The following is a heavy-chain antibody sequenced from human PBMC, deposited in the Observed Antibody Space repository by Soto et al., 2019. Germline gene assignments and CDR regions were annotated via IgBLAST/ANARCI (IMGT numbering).Heavy chain of an antibody. CDR3: AGRDCTNNICNFY. CDR1: GFAFTSYW. D-gene: IGHD2-8*01. J-gene: IGHJ4*02. Sequence: PGRPLRLSCAASGFAFTSYWMHWVRQPPGKGLVWVSRINSDGSSTSYADSVKGRFTNSRDNAKSTLYLQMNSLRAEDTAIYYCAGRDCTNNICNFYWVEGA. V-gene: IGHV3-74*01. CDR2: INSDGSST.